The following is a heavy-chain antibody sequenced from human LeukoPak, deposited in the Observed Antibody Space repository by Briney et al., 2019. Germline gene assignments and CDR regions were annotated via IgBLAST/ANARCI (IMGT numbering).Heavy chain of an antibody. V-gene: IGHV4-4*07. CDR1: GVSISGYY. D-gene: IGHD1-26*01. J-gene: IGHJ6*03. CDR2: IYISRGT. CDR3: ARESRIVEGDGYYIDV. Sequence: SETLSLTCSVSGVSISGYYWSWIRQPARKGLEWIGRIYISRGTDYNPSLSSRAIMSVDTSKNQFSLQLTSVTAADTAVYYCARESRIVEGDGYYIDVWGKGTTVTISS.